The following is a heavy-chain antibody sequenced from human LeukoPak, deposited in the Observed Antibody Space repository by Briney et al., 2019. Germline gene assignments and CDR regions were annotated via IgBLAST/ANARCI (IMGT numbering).Heavy chain of an antibody. D-gene: IGHD6-13*01. CDR1: GFIFSSYG. CDR3: ARHPYSSSWSPTYYFDY. V-gene: IGHV3-66*04. J-gene: IGHJ4*02. Sequence: GGSLRLSCAASGFIFSSYGMHWVRQAPGKGLEWVSVIYSGGSTYYADSVKGRFTISRDNSKNTLYLQMNSLRAEDTAVYYCARHPYSSSWSPTYYFDYWGQGTLVTVSS. CDR2: IYSGGST.